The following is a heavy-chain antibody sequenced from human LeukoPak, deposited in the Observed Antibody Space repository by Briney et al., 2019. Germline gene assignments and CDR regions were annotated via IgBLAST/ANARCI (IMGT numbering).Heavy chain of an antibody. J-gene: IGHJ4*02. CDR1: GFTVSSNY. CDR2: IYSGGST. D-gene: IGHD3-22*01. V-gene: IGHV3-66*01. CDR3: ARDSSGYYYDY. Sequence: PGGSLRLSCAASGFTVSSNYMSWVRQAPGKGLEWVSVIYSGGSTYYADSVKGRFTIPRDNSKSTLYLQMNSLRAEDTAVYYCARDSSGYYYDYWGQGTLVTVSS.